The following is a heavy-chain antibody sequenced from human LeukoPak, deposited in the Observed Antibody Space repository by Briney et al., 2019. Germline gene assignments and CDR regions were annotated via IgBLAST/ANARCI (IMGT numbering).Heavy chain of an antibody. D-gene: IGHD1-26*01. CDR1: GFTFDDYA. Sequence: GGSLRLSCAASGFTFDDYAMHWVRQAPGKGLEWVSGISWNSGSIGYADSVKGRFTISRDNAKNSLYLQMNRLRAEDTAVYYCARTGGSYPYYFEYWGQGTLVTVSS. V-gene: IGHV3-9*01. CDR2: ISWNSGSI. J-gene: IGHJ4*02. CDR3: ARTGGSYPYYFEY.